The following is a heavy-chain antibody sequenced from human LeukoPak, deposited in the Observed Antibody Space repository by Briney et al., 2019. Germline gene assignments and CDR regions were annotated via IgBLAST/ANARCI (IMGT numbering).Heavy chain of an antibody. CDR1: GFTFSSYA. D-gene: IGHD6-6*01. J-gene: IGHJ4*02. CDR2: ISYDGSSK. V-gene: IGHV3-30-3*01. Sequence: GGSLRLSCAASGFTFSSYAMHWVRQAPGKGLEWVAVISYDGSSKYYADSVKGRFTISRDNSKNTLYLQMNSLRAEDTAVYYCARVGSSSLDYWGQGTLVTVSS. CDR3: ARVGSSSLDY.